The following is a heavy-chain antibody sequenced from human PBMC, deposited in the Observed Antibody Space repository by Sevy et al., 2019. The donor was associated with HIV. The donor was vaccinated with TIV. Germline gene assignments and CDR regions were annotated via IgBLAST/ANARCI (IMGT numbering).Heavy chain of an antibody. CDR1: GYTFTSYG. D-gene: IGHD3-22*01. V-gene: IGHV1-18*01. CDR3: ARGPAGGYDSSGYYYYFDY. J-gene: IGHJ4*02. CDR2: ISAYNGNT. Sequence: GPSVKVSCKASGYTFTSYGISWVRQAPGQGLEWMGWISAYNGNTNYAQKLQGRVTMTTDTSTSTAYMELRSLRSDDTAVYYCARGPAGGYDSSGYYYYFDYWGQGTLVTVSS.